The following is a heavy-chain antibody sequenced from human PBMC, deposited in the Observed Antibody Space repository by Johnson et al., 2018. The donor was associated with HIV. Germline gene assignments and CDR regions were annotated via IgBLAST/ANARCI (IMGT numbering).Heavy chain of an antibody. CDR1: GFTVSSNY. J-gene: IGHJ3*02. D-gene: IGHD3-22*01. V-gene: IGHV3-20*04. CDR2: INWNGGRT. CDR3: ARQHNYDSSGQGGGLDI. Sequence: VQLLESGGGLVQPGGSLRLSCAASGFTVSSNYMSWVRQAPGKGLEWVSCINWNGGRTGYAGAVKGRFTISRENAKNSLYLQMNSLRAEDTALYYCARQHNYDSSGQGGGLDIWGQGTMVTVSS.